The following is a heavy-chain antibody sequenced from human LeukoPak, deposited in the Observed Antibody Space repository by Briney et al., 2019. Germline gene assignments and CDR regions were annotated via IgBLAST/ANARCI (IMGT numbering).Heavy chain of an antibody. Sequence: GGSLRLSCAASGFTCSSYGMHWVRQAPGKGLEWVAVIWYDGSNKYYADSVKGRFTISRDNSKNTLYLQMNSLRAEDTAVYHCARDRVCSSTSCYGLVGWFDPWGQGTLVTVSS. CDR2: IWYDGSNK. CDR3: ARDRVCSSTSCYGLVGWFDP. V-gene: IGHV3-33*01. J-gene: IGHJ5*02. CDR1: GFTCSSYG. D-gene: IGHD2-2*01.